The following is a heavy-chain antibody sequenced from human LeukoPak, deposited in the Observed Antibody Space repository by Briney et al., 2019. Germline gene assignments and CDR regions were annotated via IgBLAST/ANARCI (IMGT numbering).Heavy chain of an antibody. Sequence: SETLSLTCTVSGGSISSSSYYWSWIRQPPGKGLEWIGEINHSGSTNYNPSLKSRVTISVDTSKNQFSLKLSSVTAADTAVYYCARARRGVRGVMIYYYMDVWGKGTTVTVSS. V-gene: IGHV4-39*07. CDR2: INHSGST. CDR3: ARARRGVRGVMIYYYMDV. D-gene: IGHD3-10*01. J-gene: IGHJ6*03. CDR1: GGSISSSSYY.